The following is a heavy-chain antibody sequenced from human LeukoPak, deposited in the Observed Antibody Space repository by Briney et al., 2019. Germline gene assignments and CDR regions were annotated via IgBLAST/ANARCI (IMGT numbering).Heavy chain of an antibody. D-gene: IGHD3-3*01. CDR3: ARHSPTNYDFWSGSYYYYYYMDV. J-gene: IGHJ6*03. Sequence: SETLSLTCTVSGGSISSYYWSWIRQPPGKGLEWIGYIYTSGSTNYNPSLKSRVPRSVDTSKNQFSLKLSSVTAADTAVYYCARHSPTNYDFWSGSYYYYYYMDVWGKGTTVTVSS. CDR1: GGSISSYY. V-gene: IGHV4-4*09. CDR2: IYTSGST.